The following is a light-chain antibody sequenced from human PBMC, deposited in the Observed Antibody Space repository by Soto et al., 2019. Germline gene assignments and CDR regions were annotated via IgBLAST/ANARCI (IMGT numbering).Light chain of an antibody. J-gene: IGKJ1*01. Sequence: EIVLTQSPATLSLSPGERATLSCRASEFVTSTYLAWYQQKSGQAPRLLIYGGSNRTTGIPDRFRGSGSGTDFTLTISRLEPEDFAVYYCQQYFSSRTVGQGTKVDIK. CDR3: QQYFSSRT. CDR2: GGS. V-gene: IGKV3-20*01. CDR1: EFVTSTY.